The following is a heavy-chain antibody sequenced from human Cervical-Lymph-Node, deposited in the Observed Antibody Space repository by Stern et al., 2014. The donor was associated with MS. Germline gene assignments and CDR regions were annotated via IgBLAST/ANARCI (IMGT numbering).Heavy chain of an antibody. Sequence: QVQLVDSGGGVVQPGGSLRLSCAASGFTFGAHNMHWVRQAPGRGLEWLANISPDGRTTYYSDSVKGRFTSYRDNSKSTLYLQLNSLRPEDTAVYYCARDRNWNYDYWGQGTLVIVSS. CDR1: GFTFGAHN. J-gene: IGHJ4*02. CDR3: ARDRNWNYDY. D-gene: IGHD1-7*01. V-gene: IGHV3-30*04. CDR2: ISPDGRTT.